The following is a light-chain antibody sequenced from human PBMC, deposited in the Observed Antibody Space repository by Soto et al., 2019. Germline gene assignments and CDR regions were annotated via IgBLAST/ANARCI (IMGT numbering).Light chain of an antibody. CDR1: QSVSSSY. J-gene: IGKJ1*01. V-gene: IGKV3-20*01. Sequence: EIVLTQSPGTLSLSPGERATLSCRASQSVSSSYLAWYQQKPGQAPRLLIYGASSSATGIPDRFSGSGSGTDFTLTISRLEPEDFAVDYCQQYGSSPQWTFGQGTKVEIK. CDR3: QQYGSSPQWT. CDR2: GAS.